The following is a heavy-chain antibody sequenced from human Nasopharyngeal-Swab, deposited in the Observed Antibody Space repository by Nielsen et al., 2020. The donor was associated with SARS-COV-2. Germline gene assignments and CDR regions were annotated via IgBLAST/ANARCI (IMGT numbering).Heavy chain of an antibody. V-gene: IGHV3-7*01. CDR2: IKQDGSEE. CDR1: GFTFSSYW. Sequence: GESLKISCAASGFTFSSYWMSWVRQAPGKGLEWVANIKQDGSEEYYVDSVKGRFTISRDNAKNSLYLQMNSLRAEDTAVYYCARDGIGEPGYYYYGMDVWGQGTTVTVSS. J-gene: IGHJ6*02. D-gene: IGHD3-10*01. CDR3: ARDGIGEPGYYYYGMDV.